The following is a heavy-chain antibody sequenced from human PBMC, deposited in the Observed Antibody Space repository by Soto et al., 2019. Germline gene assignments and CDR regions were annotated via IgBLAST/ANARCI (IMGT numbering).Heavy chain of an antibody. V-gene: IGHV3-23*01. CDR1: GFTFNTFE. CDR3: VQGGWLDF. J-gene: IGHJ5*01. D-gene: IGHD3-16*01. Sequence: EVQLLESGGGLVQPGGSLRLSCAASGFTFNTFEMSWVRQAPGRGLEWVSFISTDSSRAYYADAVKGRFTISRDNSKHTLYLQMNSLTAEGTAVYACVQGGWLDFWGQGALVTVSS. CDR2: ISTDSSRA.